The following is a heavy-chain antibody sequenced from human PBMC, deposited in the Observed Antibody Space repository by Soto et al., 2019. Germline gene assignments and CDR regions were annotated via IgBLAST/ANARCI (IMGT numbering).Heavy chain of an antibody. CDR1: GFTFSSYA. Sequence: QVQLVESGGGVVQPGRSLRLSCAASGFTFSSYAMHWVRQAPGKGLVWVAVISYDGSNKYYADSVKGRFTISRDNSKNTLYLQMNSLRAEDTAVYYCARGGGSGLYRYWGQGTLVTVSS. CDR2: ISYDGSNK. J-gene: IGHJ4*02. D-gene: IGHD3-22*01. CDR3: ARGGGSGLYRY. V-gene: IGHV3-30-3*01.